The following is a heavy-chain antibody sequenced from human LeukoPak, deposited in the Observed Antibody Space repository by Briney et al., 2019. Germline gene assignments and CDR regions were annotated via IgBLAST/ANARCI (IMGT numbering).Heavy chain of an antibody. V-gene: IGHV3-74*01. J-gene: IGHJ4*02. CDR3: ARDVSNSAWD. Sequence: QPGGSLRLSCAASGFTFSSHWMYWVRQAPGKGLVWVSRIKTDGSSTAYADSVKGRFTISRDNAENTLYLQMDSLRAEDTAVYHCARDVSNSAWDWGQGTLVTVSS. CDR2: IKTDGSST. CDR1: GFTFSSHW. D-gene: IGHD6-19*01.